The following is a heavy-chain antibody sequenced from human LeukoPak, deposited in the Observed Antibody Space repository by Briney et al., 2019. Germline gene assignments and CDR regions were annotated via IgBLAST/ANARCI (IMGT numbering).Heavy chain of an antibody. D-gene: IGHD1-7*01. J-gene: IGHJ3*02. CDR2: INPNSGDT. Sequence: ASVKVSCKASGYTFTGYYMHWVRQAPGQGLEWMGRINPNSGDTDHAQKFQGRVTMTRDTSISTAYMELSSLRSEDTAVYYCARVASDWNYDPDAFDIWGQGTMVTVSS. CDR1: GYTFTGYY. CDR3: ARVASDWNYDPDAFDI. V-gene: IGHV1-2*06.